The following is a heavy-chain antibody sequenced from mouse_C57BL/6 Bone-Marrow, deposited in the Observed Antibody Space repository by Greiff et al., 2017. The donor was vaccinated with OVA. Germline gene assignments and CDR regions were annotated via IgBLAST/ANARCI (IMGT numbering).Heavy chain of an antibody. V-gene: IGHV5-12*01. CDR2: ISNGGGST. CDR3: ASYSNYVYAMDY. Sequence: EVKLLESGGGLVQPGGSLKLSCAASGFTFSDYYMYWVRQTPEKRLEWVAYISNGGGSTYYPDTVKGRFTISRDNAKNTLYLQMSRLKSEDTAMYYCASYSNYVYAMDYWGQGTSVTVSS. D-gene: IGHD2-5*01. CDR1: GFTFSDYY. J-gene: IGHJ4*01.